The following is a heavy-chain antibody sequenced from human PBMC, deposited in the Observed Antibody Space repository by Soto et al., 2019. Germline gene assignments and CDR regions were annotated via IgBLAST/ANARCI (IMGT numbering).Heavy chain of an antibody. Sequence: LRLSCAASGFTFSSYAMHWVRQAPGKGLEWVAVISYDGSNKYYADSVKGRFTISRDNSKNTLYLQMNSLRAEDTAVYYCARDYYAFDIWGQGTMVTVSS. CDR1: GFTFSSYA. V-gene: IGHV3-30-3*01. J-gene: IGHJ3*02. D-gene: IGHD3-10*01. CDR3: ARDYYAFDI. CDR2: ISYDGSNK.